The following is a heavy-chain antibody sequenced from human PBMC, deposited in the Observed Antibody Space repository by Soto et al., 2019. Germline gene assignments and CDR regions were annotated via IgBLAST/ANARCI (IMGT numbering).Heavy chain of an antibody. Sequence: EVHLVASGGGLVQPGGSLRLSCVASGFTFDSYWMHWVRQPPGAGLMWVSRLKTDGSHPDYAASVKGRFTISRDNAKNTLYLQMTNLRVEDTAVDYGARGGDPDYWGQGTLVTVSS. CDR3: ARGGDPDY. V-gene: IGHV3-74*01. CDR1: GFTFDSYW. CDR2: LKTDGSHP. J-gene: IGHJ4*02. D-gene: IGHD2-21*02.